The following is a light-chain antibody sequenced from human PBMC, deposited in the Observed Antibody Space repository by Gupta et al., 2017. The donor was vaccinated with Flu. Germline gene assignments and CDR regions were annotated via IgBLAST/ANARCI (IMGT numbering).Light chain of an antibody. CDR2: RDN. Sequence: VSISCSGSNANIKEFTVKWFQQRPGRAPRSMMYRDNRRPSGVPDRFSGSKAGTSGYRALRGLRSEDEAEDDCEEWAGSIKGVVFGGGTKLTVL. CDR3: EEWAGSIKGVV. J-gene: IGLJ3*02. CDR1: NANIKEFT. V-gene: IGLV1-44*01.